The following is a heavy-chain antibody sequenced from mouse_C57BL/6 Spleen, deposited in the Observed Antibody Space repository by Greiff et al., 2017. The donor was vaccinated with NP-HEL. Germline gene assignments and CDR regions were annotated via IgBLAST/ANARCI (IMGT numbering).Heavy chain of an antibody. CDR2: IRFKSDNYAT. J-gene: IGHJ2*01. V-gene: IGHV6-3*01. CDR1: CFPFPHSS. Sequence: EVQLLESGAGLVQPGASMNLSCLASCFPFPHSSLPLVRPSPAPGLAWVGHIRFKSDNYATHYAVSVKGRFTITRDDSKSSIYLQVDNSRAEDAGIYYCTGRYDVGDYWGQGTTLTVSS. CDR3: TGRYDVGDY. D-gene: IGHD2-3*01.